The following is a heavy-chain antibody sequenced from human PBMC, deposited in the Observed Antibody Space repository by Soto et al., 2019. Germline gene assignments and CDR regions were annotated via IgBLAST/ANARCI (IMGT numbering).Heavy chain of an antibody. Sequence: QVQLAESGGGVVQPGRSLRLSCAASGFTFSSYGMHWVRQAPGKGLEWVAVIWYDGSNKYYADSVKGRFTISRDNSKNTLYLQMNSLRAEDTAVYYCARGDLSITIFGVVSSPFDYWGQGTLVTVSS. D-gene: IGHD3-3*01. CDR1: GFTFSSYG. V-gene: IGHV3-33*01. CDR3: ARGDLSITIFGVVSSPFDY. J-gene: IGHJ4*02. CDR2: IWYDGSNK.